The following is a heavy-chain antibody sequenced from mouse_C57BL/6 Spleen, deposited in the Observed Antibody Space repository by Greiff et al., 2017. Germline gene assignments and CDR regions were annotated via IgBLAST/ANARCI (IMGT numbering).Heavy chain of an antibody. J-gene: IGHJ2*01. CDR3: TRDREGYGYGNYEFDY. Sequence: EVKVVESGEGLVKPGGSLKLSCAASGFTFSSYAMSWVRQTPEKRLEWVAYISSGGDYIYYADTVKGRFTISRDNARNTLYLQMSSLKSEDTAMYYCTRDREGYGYGNYEFDYWGQGTTRTVSS. CDR2: ISSGGDYI. D-gene: IGHD2-10*02. CDR1: GFTFSSYA. V-gene: IGHV5-9-1*02.